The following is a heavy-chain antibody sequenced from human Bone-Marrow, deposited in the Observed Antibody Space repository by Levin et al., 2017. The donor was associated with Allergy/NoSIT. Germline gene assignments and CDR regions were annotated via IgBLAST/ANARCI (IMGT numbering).Heavy chain of an antibody. CDR3: ARIFRGYSSGWYGY. CDR1: GFTFDDYG. CDR2: IDWNGSQT. J-gene: IGHJ4*02. V-gene: IGHV3-20*04. Sequence: AGGSLRLSCAASGFTFDDYGMSWVRQVPGKGLEWVASIDWNGSQTGYAESVRGRFTISRDNDKNSLYLQMDSLRPEDTAFYYCARIFRGYSSGWYGYWGQGILVSVSS. D-gene: IGHD6-19*01.